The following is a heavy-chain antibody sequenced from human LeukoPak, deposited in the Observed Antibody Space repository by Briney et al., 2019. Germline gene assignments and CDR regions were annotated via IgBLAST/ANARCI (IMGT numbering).Heavy chain of an antibody. D-gene: IGHD5-12*01. CDR1: GYSFTSYW. Sequence: GESLKISCKGSGYSFTSYWIGWVRQMPGKGLEWMGIIYPGDSDTRYSPSFQGQVTISADKSISTAYLQWSSQKASDTAMYYCARHVDSGYDIYYYGMDVWGQGTTVTVSS. V-gene: IGHV5-51*01. J-gene: IGHJ6*02. CDR3: ARHVDSGYDIYYYGMDV. CDR2: IYPGDSDT.